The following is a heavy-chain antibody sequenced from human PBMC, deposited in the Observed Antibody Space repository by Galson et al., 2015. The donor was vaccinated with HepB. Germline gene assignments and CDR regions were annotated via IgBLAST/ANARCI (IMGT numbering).Heavy chain of an antibody. CDR2: TYYRSKWST. D-gene: IGHD6-19*01. V-gene: IGHV6-1*01. CDR1: GDSVSSKSAA. J-gene: IGHJ5*02. Sequence: CAISGDSVSSKSAAWNWIRQSPSGGLEWLGKTYYRSKWSTNYAMSVKSRISINADTSKNQFSLQLKSVTPEDTAVYFCARGDMDLAAWGQGALVTISS. CDR3: ARGDMDLAA.